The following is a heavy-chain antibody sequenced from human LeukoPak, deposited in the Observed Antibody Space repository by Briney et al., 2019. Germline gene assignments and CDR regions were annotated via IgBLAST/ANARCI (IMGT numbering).Heavy chain of an antibody. CDR2: ISPSGGGT. V-gene: IGHV3-23*01. J-gene: IGHJ4*02. CDR1: GFTFSSYG. CDR3: AKANSITIFGVVSPVEY. Sequence: PGGSLRLSCAASGFTFSSYGMNWVRQAPGKGLEWISGISPSGGGTYYADFVKGRFTISRDDSKNTLYLQMNSLRGEDTAVYYCAKANSITIFGVVSPVEYWGQGTLVTVSS. D-gene: IGHD3-3*01.